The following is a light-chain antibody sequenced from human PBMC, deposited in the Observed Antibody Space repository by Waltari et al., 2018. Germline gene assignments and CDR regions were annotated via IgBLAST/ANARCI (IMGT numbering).Light chain of an antibody. CDR1: QSILTW. CDR2: KAS. V-gene: IGKV1-5*03. J-gene: IGKJ4*01. Sequence: DIQMTQSPSTLSASVGDRVTITCRASQSILTWLAWYQQKPGKAPRILMYKASSLQSGVPSRFSGSGSGTEFTLTISSLQPDDFATYYCQQYNTYSPGPTFGGGTKVEIK. CDR3: QQYNTYSPGPT.